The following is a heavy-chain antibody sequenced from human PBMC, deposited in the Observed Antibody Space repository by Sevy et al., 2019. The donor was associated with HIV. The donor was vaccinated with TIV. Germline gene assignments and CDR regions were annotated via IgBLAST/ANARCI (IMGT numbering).Heavy chain of an antibody. V-gene: IGHV3-48*03. CDR2: ISSSGSTI. D-gene: IGHD3-3*01. CDR1: GFTFSSYE. Sequence: GGSLRLSCAASGFTFSSYEMNWVRQAPGKGLEWVSYISSSGSTIYYADSVKGRYTISRDNAKNSPYLQMNSLRAEDTAVYYCARGTRLRFLEWLLSPIIWGQGTMVTVSS. J-gene: IGHJ3*02. CDR3: ARGTRLRFLEWLLSPII.